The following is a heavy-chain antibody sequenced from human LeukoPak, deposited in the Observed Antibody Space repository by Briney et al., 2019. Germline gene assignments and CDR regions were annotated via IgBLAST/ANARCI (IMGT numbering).Heavy chain of an antibody. V-gene: IGHV4-30-2*01. CDR3: ARGVMTTVTTGDSVVRFDY. CDR1: GFTFDDYA. D-gene: IGHD4-17*01. CDR2: IYHRGST. Sequence: LRLSCAASGFTFDDYAMHWIRQPPGKGLEWIGYIYHRGSTYYNPSLKSRVTISVDRSKNQFSLKLSSVTAADTAVYYCARGVMTTVTTGDSVVRFDYWGQGTLVTVSS. J-gene: IGHJ4*02.